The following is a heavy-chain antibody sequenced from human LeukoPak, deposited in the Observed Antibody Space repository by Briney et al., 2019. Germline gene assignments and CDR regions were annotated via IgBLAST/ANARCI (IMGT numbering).Heavy chain of an antibody. CDR2: IYYSGST. CDR3: ARVDAVFDAFDI. J-gene: IGHJ3*02. V-gene: IGHV4-59*01. CDR1: GGSISSYY. Sequence: NTSETLSLTCTVSGGSISSYYWSWIRQPPGKGLEWIGYIYYSGSTNYNPSLKSRVTISVDTSKNQFSLKLSSVTAADTAVYYFARVDAVFDAFDIWGQGTMVTVSS.